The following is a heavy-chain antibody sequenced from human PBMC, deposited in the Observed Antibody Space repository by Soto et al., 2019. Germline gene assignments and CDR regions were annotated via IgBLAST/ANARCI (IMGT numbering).Heavy chain of an antibody. CDR2: IWYDGSNK. CDR3: ARVLGEIAVAGTNYYYYGMDV. CDR1: GFTFSSYG. Sequence: GGSLRLSCAASGFTFSSYGMHWVRQAPGKGLEWVAVIWYDGSNKYYADSVKGRFTISRDNSKNTLYLQMNSLRAEDTAVYYCARVLGEIAVAGTNYYYYGMDVWGQGTTVTVCS. V-gene: IGHV3-33*01. D-gene: IGHD6-19*01. J-gene: IGHJ6*02.